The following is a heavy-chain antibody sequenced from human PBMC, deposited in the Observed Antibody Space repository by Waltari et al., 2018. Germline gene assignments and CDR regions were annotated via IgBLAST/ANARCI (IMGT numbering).Heavy chain of an antibody. V-gene: IGHV3-21*01. CDR2: ISSSSSYI. CDR1: GFTFSSYN. D-gene: IGHD5-18*01. CDR3: ARDLSSVDGYSYGYAY. J-gene: IGHJ4*02. Sequence: EVQLVESGGGLVKPGGSLRLSCAASGFTFSSYNMNWIRQAPGKGLEWVSSISSSSSYIYYADSVKGRFTISRDNAKNSLYLQMNSLRAEDTAVYYCARDLSSVDGYSYGYAYWGQGTLVTVSS.